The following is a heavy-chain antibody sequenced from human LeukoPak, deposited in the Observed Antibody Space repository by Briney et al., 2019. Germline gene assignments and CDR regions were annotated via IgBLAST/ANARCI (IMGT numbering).Heavy chain of an antibody. CDR2: IIPILGIA. D-gene: IGHD2-2*01. CDR1: GYTFTSYA. V-gene: IGHV1-69*04. Sequence: GASVKVSCKASGYTFTSYAISWVRQAPGQGLEWMGRIIPILGIANYAQKFQGRVTITADKSTSTAYMELSSLRSEDTAVYYCARGGGGLGYCSSTSCSPFDPWGQGTLVTVSS. J-gene: IGHJ5*02. CDR3: ARGGGGLGYCSSTSCSPFDP.